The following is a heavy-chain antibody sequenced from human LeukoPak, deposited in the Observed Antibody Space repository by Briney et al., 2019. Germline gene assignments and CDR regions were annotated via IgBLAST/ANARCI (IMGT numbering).Heavy chain of an antibody. CDR3: ARVTLRYCDSTSCFNNWFDS. Sequence: SQTHSLTCAISGDSVSSNSAAWNWFRQSPSRGLEWLGGTYYRSKWYNDYAASVKSRITINPDTSKNQFSLQLNSVTPEDTAVYYCARVTLRYCDSTSCFNNWFDSWGQGTLVTVSS. J-gene: IGHJ5*01. CDR1: GDSVSSNSAA. CDR2: TYYRSKWYN. V-gene: IGHV6-1*01. D-gene: IGHD2-2*01.